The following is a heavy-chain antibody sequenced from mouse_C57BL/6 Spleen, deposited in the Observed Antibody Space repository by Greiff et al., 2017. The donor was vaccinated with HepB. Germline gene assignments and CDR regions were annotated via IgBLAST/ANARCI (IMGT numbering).Heavy chain of an antibody. CDR2: INPGSGGT. CDR3: ARGGTFYAMDY. Sequence: VQLQQSGAELVRPGTSVKVSCKASGYAFTNYLIEWVKQRPGQGLEWIGVINPGSGGTNYNEKFKGKATLTADTSSSTAYMQLSSLTSEDSAVYFCARGGTFYAMDYWGQGTSVTVSS. V-gene: IGHV1-54*01. CDR1: GYAFTNYL. J-gene: IGHJ4*01.